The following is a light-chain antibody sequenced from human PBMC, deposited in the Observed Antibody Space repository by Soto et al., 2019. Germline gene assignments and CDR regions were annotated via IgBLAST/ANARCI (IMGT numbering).Light chain of an antibody. J-gene: IGLJ2*01. CDR2: GNT. Sequence: QSVLTQPPSVSGAPGQRVTIPCTGSRSNLGAGYGVHWYQQLPGTAPKLLIAGNTNRPSGVPDRFSASKSGTSASLTISGLQAEDEADYYCQSYDTSLSAVVFGGGTKVPS. V-gene: IGLV1-40*01. CDR1: RSNLGAGYG. CDR3: QSYDTSLSAVV.